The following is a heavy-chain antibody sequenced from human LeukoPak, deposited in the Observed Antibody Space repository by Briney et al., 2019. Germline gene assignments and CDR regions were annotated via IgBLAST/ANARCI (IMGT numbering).Heavy chain of an antibody. CDR3: ARDGSGSYACDY. CDR2: INPSGGST. D-gene: IGHD1-26*01. J-gene: IGHJ4*02. V-gene: IGHV1-46*01. CDR1: GYTFTGYY. Sequence: ASVKVSCKASGYTFTGYYIHWVRQAPGQGLEWMGIINPSGGSTSYAQKFQGRVTMTRDTSTSTVYMELSSLRSEDTAVYYCARDGSGSYACDYWGQGTLVTASS.